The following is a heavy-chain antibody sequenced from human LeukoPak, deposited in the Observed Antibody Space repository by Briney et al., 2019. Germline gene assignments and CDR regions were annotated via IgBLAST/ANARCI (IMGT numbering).Heavy chain of an antibody. CDR3: ATGSSSLYYYYGMDV. D-gene: IGHD6-6*01. V-gene: IGHV4-34*01. CDR1: GVSFSGYY. CDR2: INHSGST. J-gene: IGHJ6*02. Sequence: SETLSLTCAVYGVSFSGYYWSWIRQPPGKGLEWIGEINHSGSTNYNPSLKSRVTISVDTSKNQFSLKLSSVTAADTAVYYCATGSSSLYYYYGMDVWGQGTTVTVSS.